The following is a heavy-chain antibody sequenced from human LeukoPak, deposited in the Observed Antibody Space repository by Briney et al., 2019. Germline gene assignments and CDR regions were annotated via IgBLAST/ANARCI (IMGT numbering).Heavy chain of an antibody. J-gene: IGHJ2*01. CDR1: GFTFSDYY. CDR2: ISSSGSTI. Sequence: SGGSLRLSCAASGFTFSDYYMSWIRQAPGKGLEWVSYISSSGSTIYYADSVKGRFTISRDSAKNSLYLQMNSLRAEDTAVYYCARDPSGSVVGWYFDLWGRGTLVTVSS. CDR3: ARDPSGSVVGWYFDL. D-gene: IGHD1-26*01. V-gene: IGHV3-11*01.